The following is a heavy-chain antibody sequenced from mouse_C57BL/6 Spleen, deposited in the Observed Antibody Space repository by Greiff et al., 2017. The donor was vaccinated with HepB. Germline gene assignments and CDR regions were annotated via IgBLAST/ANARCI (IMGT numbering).Heavy chain of an antibody. J-gene: IGHJ3*01. V-gene: IGHV1-64*01. D-gene: IGHD2-5*01. CDR1: GYTFTSYW. Sequence: QVQLKQSGAELVKPGASVKLSCKASGYTFTSYWMHWVKQRPGQGLEWIGMIHPNSGSTNYNEKFKSKATLTVDKSSSTAYMQLSSLTSEDSAVYYCARVVYSNLAWFAYWGQGTLVTVSA. CDR2: IHPNSGST. CDR3: ARVVYSNLAWFAY.